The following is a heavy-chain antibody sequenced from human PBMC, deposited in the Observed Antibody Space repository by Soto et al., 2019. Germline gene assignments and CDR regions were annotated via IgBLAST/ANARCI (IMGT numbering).Heavy chain of an antibody. V-gene: IGHV4-34*01. CDR1: GGSFSGYY. Sequence: SETLSLTCAVYGGSFSGYYWSWIRQPPGKGLEWIGEINHSGSTNYNPSLKSRVTISVDTSKNQFSLKLSSVTAADTAVYYCARDLRYNDYGKARRAYWGQGTLVTVSS. CDR3: ARDLRYNDYGKARRAY. D-gene: IGHD4-17*01. J-gene: IGHJ4*02. CDR2: INHSGST.